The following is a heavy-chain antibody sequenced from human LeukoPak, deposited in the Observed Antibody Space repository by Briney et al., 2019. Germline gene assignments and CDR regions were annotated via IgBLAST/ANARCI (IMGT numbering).Heavy chain of an antibody. CDR1: GYTFTSYG. Sequence: ASVKVSCKASGYTFTSYGISWVRQAPGQGLEWMGWISAYNGNTNYAQKLQGRVTMTTDTSTSTAYMELRSLRSDDTAVYYCATRSDYDYGDDVADYWGQGTLVTVSS. J-gene: IGHJ4*02. V-gene: IGHV1-18*01. CDR2: ISAYNGNT. D-gene: IGHD4-17*01. CDR3: ATRSDYDYGDDVADY.